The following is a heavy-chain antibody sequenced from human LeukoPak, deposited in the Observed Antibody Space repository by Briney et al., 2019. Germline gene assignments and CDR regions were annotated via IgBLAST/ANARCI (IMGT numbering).Heavy chain of an antibody. Sequence: PGRSLRLSCAASAFAVNSYGMSWVRQAPGKGLEWVANIKQDGNERYYVDSLKGRFTISRDNAKNSLYLQMNSLRAEDTAVYYCARGTAISGSITGATYFFDYWGQGTLVTVSS. CDR2: IKQDGNER. J-gene: IGHJ4*02. D-gene: IGHD1-20*01. V-gene: IGHV3-7*01. CDR1: AFAVNSYG. CDR3: ARGTAISGSITGATYFFDY.